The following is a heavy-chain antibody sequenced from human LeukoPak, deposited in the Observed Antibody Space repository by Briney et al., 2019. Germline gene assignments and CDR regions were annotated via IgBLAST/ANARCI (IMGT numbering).Heavy chain of an antibody. Sequence: ASVKVSCKASGYTFTSYGINWVRQATGQGLEWMGWMNPNSGNTGYAQKFQGRVTMTRNTSISTAYMELSSLRSEDTAVYYCARPGLSLQAQWLVRGRDYYYGMDVWGQGTTVTVSS. V-gene: IGHV1-8*02. J-gene: IGHJ6*02. CDR1: GYTFTSYG. CDR3: ARPGLSLQAQWLVRGRDYYYGMDV. CDR2: MNPNSGNT. D-gene: IGHD6-19*01.